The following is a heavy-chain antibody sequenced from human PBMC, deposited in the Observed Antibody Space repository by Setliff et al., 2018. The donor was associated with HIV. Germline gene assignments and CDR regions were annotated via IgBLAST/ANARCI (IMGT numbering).Heavy chain of an antibody. V-gene: IGHV4-59*01. CDR2: IYYSGRT. CDR1: GGSITSYY. Sequence: PSETLSLTCTVSGGSITSYYWSWIRQPPGKGLDWIGYIYYSGRTNYNPSLKSRVTISLDTSKNQFSLKLRSVTAADTAVYYCARAPLGDIVVVPAHFDSWGQGTLVTVPQ. CDR3: ARAPLGDIVVVPAHFDS. J-gene: IGHJ4*01. D-gene: IGHD2-2*01.